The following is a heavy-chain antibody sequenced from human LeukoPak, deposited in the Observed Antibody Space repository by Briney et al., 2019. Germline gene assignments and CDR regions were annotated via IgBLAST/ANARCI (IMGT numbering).Heavy chain of an antibody. CDR1: GYSFTSYW. CDR2: IYPGDSDT. D-gene: IGHD3-22*01. CDR3: ARHVVPYYQSSGYQYYFDY. J-gene: IGHJ4*02. Sequence: GESLKISCKGSGYSFTSYWIGWVRQMPGKGLEWMGIIYPGDSDTRYSPSFQGQVTISADKSISTVYLHWSSLKASDTALYCCARHVVPYYQSSGYQYYFDYWGQGTLVTVSS. V-gene: IGHV5-51*01.